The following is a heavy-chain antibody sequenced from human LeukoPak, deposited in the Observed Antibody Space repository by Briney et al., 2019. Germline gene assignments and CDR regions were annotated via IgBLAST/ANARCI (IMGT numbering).Heavy chain of an antibody. CDR2: ISTASNFM. V-gene: IGHV3-21*01. CDR3: ARGLQYNDAFDI. D-gene: IGHD1-1*01. Sequence: GGSLRLSCAASGFTFSTFNMNWVRQAPGKGLEWVSSISTASNFMYYADSVKGRFTISRDNAKNSLYLQMNRLRAEDTAVYYCARGLQYNDAFDIWGQGTLVTVSS. J-gene: IGHJ3*02. CDR1: GFTFSTFN.